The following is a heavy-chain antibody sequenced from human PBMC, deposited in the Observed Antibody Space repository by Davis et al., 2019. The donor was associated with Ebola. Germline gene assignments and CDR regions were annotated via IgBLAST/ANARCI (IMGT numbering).Heavy chain of an antibody. CDR1: GFTFSSYA. CDR2: ISYDGSNK. V-gene: IGHV3-30-3*01. Sequence: PGGSLRLSCAASGFTFSSYAMHWVRQAPGKGLEWVAVISYDGSNKYYADSVKGRFTISRDNSKNTLYLQMNSLRAEDTAVYYCARVGFRDYDFWSGPLTYWGQGTLVTVSS. D-gene: IGHD3-3*01. CDR3: ARVGFRDYDFWSGPLTY. J-gene: IGHJ4*02.